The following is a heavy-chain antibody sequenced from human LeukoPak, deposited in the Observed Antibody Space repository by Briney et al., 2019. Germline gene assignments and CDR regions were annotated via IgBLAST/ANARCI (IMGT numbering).Heavy chain of an antibody. CDR2: ISAYNGNT. D-gene: IGHD3-22*01. Sequence: EASVKVSCKASGYTFTSYGISWVRQAPGQGLEWMGWISAYNGNTNYAQKLQGRVTMTTDTSTSTAYMELRSLRSGDTAVYYCHVVVIPYYFDYWGQGTLVTVSS. J-gene: IGHJ4*02. CDR3: HVVVIPYYFDY. CDR1: GYTFTSYG. V-gene: IGHV1-18*01.